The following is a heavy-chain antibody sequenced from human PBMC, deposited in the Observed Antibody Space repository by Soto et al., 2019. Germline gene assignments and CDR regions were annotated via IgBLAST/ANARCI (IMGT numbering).Heavy chain of an antibody. D-gene: IGHD6-19*01. V-gene: IGHV3-48*02. CDR2: IRSRSSRI. CDR1: GFSFSSHS. CDR3: ARERGEYDSGWYIDR. Sequence: EVQLVESGGGLVQPGGSLRLSCAASGFSFSSHSFNWVRQAPGQGLEWVADIRSRSSRILYADSVRGLFVISRDNALNSLYLQMNSPRDEDTAIYYCARERGEYDSGWYIDRWGQGTPVTVSS. J-gene: IGHJ5*02.